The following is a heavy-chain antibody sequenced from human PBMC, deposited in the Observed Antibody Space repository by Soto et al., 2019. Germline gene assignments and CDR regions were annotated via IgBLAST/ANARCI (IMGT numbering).Heavy chain of an antibody. J-gene: IGHJ5*02. CDR1: GGSFIGYY. Sequence: SETLSLTCAVYGGSFIGYYGTWIRQPPGKGLEWIGEINHSGSTNYNPSLKSRVTISADTSKNQFSLRLSSVTAADTAVYYCATLGHYDFWSGFRKGNWFDPWGQGTLVTVS. D-gene: IGHD3-3*01. CDR3: ATLGHYDFWSGFRKGNWFDP. V-gene: IGHV4-34*01. CDR2: INHSGST.